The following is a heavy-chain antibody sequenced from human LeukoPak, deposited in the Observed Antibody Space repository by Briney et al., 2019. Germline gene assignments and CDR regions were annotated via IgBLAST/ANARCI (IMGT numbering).Heavy chain of an antibody. CDR1: GYTLTELS. V-gene: IGHV1-24*01. J-gene: IGHJ6*03. D-gene: IGHD4-11*01. CDR2: FDPEDGET. Sequence: ASVKVSCKVSGYTLTELSMHWVRQAPGKGLEWMGGFDPEDGETIYAQKFQGRVTMTEDTSTDTAYMELSSLRSEDTAVYYCATVNSASTVTTLDYYYYYTDVWGKGTTVTVSS. CDR3: ATVNSASTVTTLDYYYYYTDV.